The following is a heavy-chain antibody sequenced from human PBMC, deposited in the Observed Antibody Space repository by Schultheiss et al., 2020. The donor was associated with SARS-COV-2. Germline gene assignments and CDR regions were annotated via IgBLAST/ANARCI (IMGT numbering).Heavy chain of an antibody. CDR1: GFTFSSYW. CDR2: INSDGSST. J-gene: IGHJ4*02. D-gene: IGHD6-19*01. CDR3: ARGRYSSGWTDY. V-gene: IGHV3-74*01. Sequence: GGSLRLSCAASGFTFSSYWMHWVRQAPGKGLVWVSRINSDGSSTSYADSVKGRFTISRDNAKNTLYLQMNSLRAEDTAVCYCARGRYSSGWTDYWGQGTLVTVSS.